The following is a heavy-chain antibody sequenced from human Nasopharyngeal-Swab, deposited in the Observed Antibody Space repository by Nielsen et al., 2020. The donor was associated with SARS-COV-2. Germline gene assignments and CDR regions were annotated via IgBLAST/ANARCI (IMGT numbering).Heavy chain of an antibody. D-gene: IGHD6-13*01. J-gene: IGHJ5*02. CDR2: ISSSSSTI. CDR3: ARDPGYSSSWYYNWFDP. CDR1: GFTFSSYS. Sequence: LSLTCAASGFTFSSYSMNWVRQAPGKGLEWVSYISSSSSTIYYADSVKGRFTISRDNAKNSLYLQMNSLRDEDTAVYYCARDPGYSSSWYYNWFDPWGQGTLVTVSS. V-gene: IGHV3-48*02.